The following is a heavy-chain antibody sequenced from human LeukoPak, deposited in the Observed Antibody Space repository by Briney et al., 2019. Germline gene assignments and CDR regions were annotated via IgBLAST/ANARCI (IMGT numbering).Heavy chain of an antibody. CDR2: IYYSGST. D-gene: IGHD3-10*01. V-gene: IGHV4-30-4*01. Sequence: SETLSLTCTVSGGSISSGDYYWSWIRRPPGKGLEWIGHIYYSGSTYYNPSLKSRVTISVDTSKNQFSLKLSSVTAADTAVYYCARDGSGSLVFDYWGQGTLVTVSS. CDR3: ARDGSGSLVFDY. CDR1: GGSISSGDYY. J-gene: IGHJ4*02.